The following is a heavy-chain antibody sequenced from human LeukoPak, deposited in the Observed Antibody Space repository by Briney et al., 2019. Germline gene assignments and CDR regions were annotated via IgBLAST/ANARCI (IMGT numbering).Heavy chain of an antibody. V-gene: IGHV3-74*01. D-gene: IGHD2-15*01. CDR1: GLAFSAYK. Sequence: GGSLRLSCAASGLAFSAYKMHWVRQAPRKGLVWVPRISTNGYTTDYADFVQGRFTASRDNTKNTWSLEMNSLRAEDTAVYYCVVGGSPGYWGQGTLVTVSS. J-gene: IGHJ4*02. CDR2: ISTNGYTT. CDR3: VVGGSPGY.